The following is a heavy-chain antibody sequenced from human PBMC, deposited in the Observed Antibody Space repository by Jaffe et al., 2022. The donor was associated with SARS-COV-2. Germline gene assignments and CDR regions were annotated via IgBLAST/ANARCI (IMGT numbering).Heavy chain of an antibody. CDR3: ARERHDSSGYYPTLLDY. CDR2: ISYDGSNK. D-gene: IGHD3-22*01. CDR1: GFTFSSYA. V-gene: IGHV3-30-3*01. Sequence: QVQLVESGGGVVQPGRSLRLSCAASGFTFSSYAMHWVRQAPGKGLEWVAVISYDGSNKYYADSVKGRFTISRDNSKNTLYLQMNSLRAEDTAVYYCARERHDSSGYYPTLLDYWGQGTLVTVSS. J-gene: IGHJ4*02.